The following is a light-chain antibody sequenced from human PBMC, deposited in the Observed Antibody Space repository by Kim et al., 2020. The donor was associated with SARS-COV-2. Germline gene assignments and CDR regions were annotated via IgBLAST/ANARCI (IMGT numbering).Light chain of an antibody. CDR2: YDS. Sequence: PGQADSITGGGKHMRNKKVHWYHLKPGQAPLLVISYDSDRPAGIPDQFSGANSGNTATLTTSRVEAGDEADYYCQVWDSGSDHVGFGGGTQLTVL. V-gene: IGLV3-21*04. J-gene: IGLJ2*01. CDR1: HMRNKK. CDR3: QVWDSGSDHVG.